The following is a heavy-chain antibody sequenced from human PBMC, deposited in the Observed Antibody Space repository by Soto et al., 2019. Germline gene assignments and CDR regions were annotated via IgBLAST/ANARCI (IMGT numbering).Heavy chain of an antibody. CDR2: IKQDGSEK. V-gene: IGHV3-7*01. CDR3: ARDRPSYSSLSVFDY. D-gene: IGHD6-13*01. CDR1: GFTFSSYW. Sequence: GGSLRLSCAASGFTFSSYWMSWVRQAPGKGLEWVANIKQDGSEKYYVDSVKGRFTISRDNAKNSLYLQMNSLRAEDTAVYYCARDRPSYSSLSVFDYWGQGTLVTVSS. J-gene: IGHJ4*02.